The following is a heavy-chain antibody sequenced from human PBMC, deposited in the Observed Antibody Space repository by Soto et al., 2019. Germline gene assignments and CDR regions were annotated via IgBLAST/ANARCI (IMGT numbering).Heavy chain of an antibody. CDR1: VGSISSYY. CDR2: IYTSGST. D-gene: IGHD6-13*01. V-gene: IGHV4-4*07. Sequence: PSETLSLTCTVSVGSISSYYWSWIRQPPGKGLEWIGRIYTSGSTNYNPSLKSRVTMSVDTSKNQSSLKLSSVTAADTAVYYCARDADSSSGDYFDYWGQGTLVTVSS. J-gene: IGHJ4*02. CDR3: ARDADSSSGDYFDY.